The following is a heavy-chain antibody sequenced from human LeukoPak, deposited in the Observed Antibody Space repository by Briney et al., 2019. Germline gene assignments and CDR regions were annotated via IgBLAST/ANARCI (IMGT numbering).Heavy chain of an antibody. CDR3: ARPYSVQLLSSWFDP. CDR1: GFTFSSYS. V-gene: IGHV3-21*01. Sequence: GGSLRLSCAASGFTFSSYSMNWVRQAPGKGLEWVSSISSSSSYIYYADSVKGRFTISRDNAKNSLYLQMNSLRAKDTAVYYCARPYSVQLLSSWFDPWGQGTLVTVSS. D-gene: IGHD2-2*01. CDR2: ISSSSSYI. J-gene: IGHJ5*02.